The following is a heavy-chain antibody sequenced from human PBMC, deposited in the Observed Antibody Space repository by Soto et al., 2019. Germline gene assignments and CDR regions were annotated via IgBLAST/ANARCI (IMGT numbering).Heavy chain of an antibody. J-gene: IGHJ6*02. Sequence: PGGSLRLSCAASGFTFSSYGMHWVRQAPGKGLEWVAVIWYDGSNKYYADSVKGRFTISRDNSKNTLYLQMNSLRAEDTAVYYCARTYYYGSGSYYTYYYYGMDVWGQGTTVTVSS. D-gene: IGHD3-10*01. CDR2: IWYDGSNK. CDR1: GFTFSSYG. V-gene: IGHV3-33*01. CDR3: ARTYYYGSGSYYTYYYYGMDV.